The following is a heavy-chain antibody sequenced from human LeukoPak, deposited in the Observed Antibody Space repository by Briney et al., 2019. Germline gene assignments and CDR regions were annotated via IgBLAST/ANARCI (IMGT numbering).Heavy chain of an antibody. J-gene: IGHJ4*02. CDR1: GFSFSKYD. D-gene: IGHD2-2*02. CDR3: AKESGYTSGWDYFDS. CDR2: IDNSGFHI. V-gene: IGHV3-23*05. Sequence: GGSLRLSCAASGFSFSKYDLNWVRRAPGKGLEWISAIDNSGFHIYYADSVKGRFTISRDNSKNTLYLQMNSLKAEDTAVYYCAKESGYTSGWDYFDSWGQGTLVTVSS.